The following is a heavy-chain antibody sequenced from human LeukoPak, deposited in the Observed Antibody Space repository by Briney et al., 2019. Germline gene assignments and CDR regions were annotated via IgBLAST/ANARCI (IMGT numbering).Heavy chain of an antibody. J-gene: IGHJ6*02. CDR1: GFTFSDYN. V-gene: IGHV3-11*01. CDR2: ITNGGSTI. CDR3: ARSIGLTGGGVDV. Sequence: GGSLRLSCAASGFTFSDYNMNWVRQAPGKGLEWVSYITNGGSTIHYADSVKGRFTISGDNAKNSLYLQMNSLRAEDTAVYYCARSIGLTGGGVDVWGQGTTVTVSS. D-gene: IGHD3-9*01.